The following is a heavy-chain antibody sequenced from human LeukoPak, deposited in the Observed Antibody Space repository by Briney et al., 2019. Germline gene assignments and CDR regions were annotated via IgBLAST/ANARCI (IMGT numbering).Heavy chain of an antibody. Sequence: DSVKGRFTISRDNSKNTLYLQMNSLRAEDTAVYYCAREVGGIAAGCFDYWGQGTLVTVSS. CDR3: AREVGGIAAGCFDY. D-gene: IGHD6-13*01. V-gene: IGHV3-30*01. J-gene: IGHJ4*02.